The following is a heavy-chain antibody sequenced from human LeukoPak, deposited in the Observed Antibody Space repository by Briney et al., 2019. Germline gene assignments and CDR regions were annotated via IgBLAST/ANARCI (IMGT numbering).Heavy chain of an antibody. CDR1: GGSISSYY. V-gene: IGHV4-4*07. CDR3: ARDDEYCSSTSCYSWFDP. CDR2: IYTSGST. D-gene: IGHD2-2*01. J-gene: IGHJ5*02. Sequence: SETLSLTCTVSGGSISSYYWSWIRQPAGKGLEWIGRIYTSGSTNYNPSLKSRVTMSVDTSKNQFSLKLSSVTAADTAVYYCARDDEYCSSTSCYSWFDPWGQVTLVTVSS.